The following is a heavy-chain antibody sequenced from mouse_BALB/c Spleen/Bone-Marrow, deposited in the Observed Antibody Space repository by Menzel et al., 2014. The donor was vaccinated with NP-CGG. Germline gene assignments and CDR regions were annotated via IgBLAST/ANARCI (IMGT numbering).Heavy chain of an antibody. Sequence: EVKLEESGAELVKPGASVKLSCTASGFNIKDTYMHWVKQRPEQGLEWIGRIGPANGNTKYDPKFQGKATITADTSSNTAYLQLSSLTSEDTAVYYCARYRLGTYFDYWGQGTTLTVPS. CDR3: ARYRLGTYFDY. CDR1: GFNIKDTY. V-gene: IGHV14-3*02. CDR2: IGPANGNT. J-gene: IGHJ2*01. D-gene: IGHD1-2*01.